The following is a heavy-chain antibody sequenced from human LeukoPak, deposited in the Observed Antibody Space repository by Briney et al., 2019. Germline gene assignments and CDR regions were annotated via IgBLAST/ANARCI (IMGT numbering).Heavy chain of an antibody. D-gene: IGHD3-22*01. CDR3: LKTLYYYDSSGYHAGGAFDI. CDR1: GYSISSGYY. V-gene: IGHV4-38-2*01. CDR2: IYHSGST. Sequence: SETLSLTCAVSGYSISSGYYWGWIRQPPGKGLEWFGSIYHSGSTYYNPSLKSRVTISVDTSKNQFSLKLSSVTAADTAVYYCLKTLYYYDSSGYHAGGAFDIWGQGTMVTVSS. J-gene: IGHJ3*02.